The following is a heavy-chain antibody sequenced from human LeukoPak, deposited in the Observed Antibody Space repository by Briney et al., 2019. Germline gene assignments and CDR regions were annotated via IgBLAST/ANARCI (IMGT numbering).Heavy chain of an antibody. CDR3: ARDTWAMAGLYY. CDR1: GFNVGSNY. CDR2: IYSGGTT. Sequence: GSLRLSCAAFGFNVGSNYMTWVRQAPGKGLEWVSLIYSGGTTYYADSVKGRFTISRDNSKNTLYLQMNSLRAEDTAVYYCARDTWAMAGLYYWGQGTLVTVSS. J-gene: IGHJ4*02. V-gene: IGHV3-66*01. D-gene: IGHD6-19*01.